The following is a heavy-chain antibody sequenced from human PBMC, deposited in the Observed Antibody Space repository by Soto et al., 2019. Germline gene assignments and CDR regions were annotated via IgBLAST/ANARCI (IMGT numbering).Heavy chain of an antibody. J-gene: IGHJ4*02. Sequence: QVQLVGSGGGVVQPGRSLRLSCAASGFTFSSYGMHWVRQAPGKGLEWVAVISYDGSNKYYADSVKGRFTISRDNSKNTLYLQMNSLRAEDTAVYYCAKEWVYDSSGWSFDYWGQGTLVTASS. CDR1: GFTFSSYG. D-gene: IGHD3-22*01. CDR3: AKEWVYDSSGWSFDY. V-gene: IGHV3-30*18. CDR2: ISYDGSNK.